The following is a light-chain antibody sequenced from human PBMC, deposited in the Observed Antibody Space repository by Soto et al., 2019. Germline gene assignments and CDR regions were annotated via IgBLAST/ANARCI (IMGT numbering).Light chain of an antibody. CDR1: QSISSY. Sequence: DIQMTQSPSSLSASVGDRVTITCRASQSISSYLSWYQQKPGKAPQLLIYDASSLQSGVPSRFSGGGSGTDFTLTISSLKPEDFATYYCQQSYGLPITFGQGTRLEIK. CDR3: QQSYGLPIT. CDR2: DAS. J-gene: IGKJ5*01. V-gene: IGKV1-39*01.